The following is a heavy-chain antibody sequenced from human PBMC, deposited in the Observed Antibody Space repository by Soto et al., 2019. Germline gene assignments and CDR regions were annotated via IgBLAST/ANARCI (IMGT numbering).Heavy chain of an antibody. Sequence: QVQLVESGGGVVQPGRSLRLSCAASGFTFSSYGMHWVRQAQGKGLEWVAVISYDGSNKYYADSVKGRFTISRDNSKNTLYLQMNSLRAEDTAVYYCAGGDYYYYYYGMDVWGQGTTVTVSS. CDR3: AGGDYYYYYYGMDV. V-gene: IGHV3-30*03. J-gene: IGHJ6*02. CDR1: GFTFSSYG. D-gene: IGHD4-17*01. CDR2: ISYDGSNK.